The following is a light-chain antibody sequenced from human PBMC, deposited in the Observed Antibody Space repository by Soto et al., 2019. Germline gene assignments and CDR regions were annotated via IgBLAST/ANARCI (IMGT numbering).Light chain of an antibody. J-gene: IGKJ2*01. CDR2: GAS. V-gene: IGKV3-15*01. CDR1: QNVRSN. Sequence: EIVMTQSPGTLSVSPGERATLSCRASQNVRSNLAWYQQKPGQAPRLLIYGASTRATGIPARFSGSGSGTELTLTISSLQSEDFGVYYCQQYNDWPGTFGQGTTLEVK. CDR3: QQYNDWPGT.